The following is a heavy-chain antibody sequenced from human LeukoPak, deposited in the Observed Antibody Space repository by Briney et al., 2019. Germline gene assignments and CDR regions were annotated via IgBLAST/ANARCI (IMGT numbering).Heavy chain of an antibody. CDR2: IYHSGST. CDR1: GGSISSSNYY. CDR3: ARATKGGVVPAYLLFDP. Sequence: SETLSLTCTVSGGSISSSNYYWSWIRQPPGKGLEWIGYIYHSGSTYYNPSLKSRVTISVDRSKNQFSLKLSSVTAADTAVYYCARATKGGVVPAYLLFDPWGQGTLVTVSS. J-gene: IGHJ5*02. D-gene: IGHD2-2*01. V-gene: IGHV4-30-2*01.